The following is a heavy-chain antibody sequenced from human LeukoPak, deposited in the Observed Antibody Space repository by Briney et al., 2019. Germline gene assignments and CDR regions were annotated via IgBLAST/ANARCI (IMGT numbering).Heavy chain of an antibody. V-gene: IGHV4-61*01. Sequence: SETLSLTCTVSGGSVSSGSYYWSWIRQPPGKGLEWIGYIYYSGSTNYNPSLKSRVTISVDTSKNQFSLKLSSVTAADTAVYYCASCYDPRSPYYHYWGQGTQVTVSS. CDR1: GGSVSSGSYY. J-gene: IGHJ4*02. CDR2: IYYSGST. CDR3: ASCYDPRSPYYHY. D-gene: IGHD5-12*01.